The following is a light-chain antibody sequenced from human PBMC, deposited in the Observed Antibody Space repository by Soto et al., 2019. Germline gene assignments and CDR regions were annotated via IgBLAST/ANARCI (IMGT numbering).Light chain of an antibody. CDR3: QQSYSDPPA. Sequence: LTPSPDSLAVALVERATINCKPSQSVLYSSNKRSCLAWYQQKPGQAPKLLIYWASSLVSGVPSRFSGSGSETDFTLTITSLQPEDFATYYCQQSYSDPPAFGQGTKVDIK. CDR1: QSVLYSSNKRSC. CDR2: WAS. V-gene: IGKV4-1*01. J-gene: IGKJ1*01.